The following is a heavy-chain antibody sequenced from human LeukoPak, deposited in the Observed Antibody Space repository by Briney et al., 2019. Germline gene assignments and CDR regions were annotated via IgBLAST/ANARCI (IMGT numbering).Heavy chain of an antibody. D-gene: IGHD6-25*01. J-gene: IGHJ4*02. Sequence: ASVKVSCKASGYMFSSYGISWVRQAPGQGLEWMGWISANNGNANYAQKLQGRVTMTRDTSTSTAYMELRSLRSDDTAVYYCAKEYPRIAAAGTQKKLLDYWGQGTLVTVSS. CDR2: ISANNGNA. CDR1: GYMFSSYG. CDR3: AKEYPRIAAAGTQKKLLDY. V-gene: IGHV1-18*01.